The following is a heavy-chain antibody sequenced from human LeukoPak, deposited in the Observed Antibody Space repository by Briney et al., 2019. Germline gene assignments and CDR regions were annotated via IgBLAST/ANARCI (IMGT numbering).Heavy chain of an antibody. V-gene: IGHV4-59*01. CDR3: VRLRWELLAPYFDH. CDR1: TDSTNTYY. Sequence: PSETLSLTCSVSTDSTNTYYLSWIRQSPGKGLEWIGHIYHSGSTDYNPSFKSRVTISIDMSKKEFSLKLTSVTVADTAMYYCVRLRWELLAPYFDHWGQGAFVIVFS. CDR2: IYHSGST. J-gene: IGHJ4*02. D-gene: IGHD2-15*01.